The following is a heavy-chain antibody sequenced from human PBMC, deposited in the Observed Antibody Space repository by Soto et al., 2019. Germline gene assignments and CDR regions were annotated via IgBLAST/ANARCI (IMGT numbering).Heavy chain of an antibody. CDR3: AKSHYPGGNFHFPDY. Sequence: GGSLRLSCAASGFTFSSYAMSWVRQAPGKGLERVSSISSDGGNTYYADSVKGRFTISRDNSKNTLSLQMNSLRADDAAVYYCAKSHYPGGNFHFPDYWGQGTLVTVSS. D-gene: IGHD1-1*01. CDR2: ISSDGGNT. V-gene: IGHV3-23*01. CDR1: GFTFSSYA. J-gene: IGHJ4*02.